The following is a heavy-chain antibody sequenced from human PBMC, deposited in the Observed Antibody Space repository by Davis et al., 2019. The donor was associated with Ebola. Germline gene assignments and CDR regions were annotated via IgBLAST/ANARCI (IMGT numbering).Heavy chain of an antibody. D-gene: IGHD3-22*01. V-gene: IGHV4-30-2*02. CDR3: SRGTSSGFYGGRHDF. J-gene: IGHJ4*02. CDR2: IYHSGST. Sequence: SETLSLTCAVSGGSISSGGYSWSWIRQPPGKGLEWIGYIYHSGSTYYNPSLKSRVTISVDRSKNQFSLKLSSVTAADTAVYFCSRGTSSGFYGGRHDFWGLGTLVTVSS. CDR1: GGSISSGGYS.